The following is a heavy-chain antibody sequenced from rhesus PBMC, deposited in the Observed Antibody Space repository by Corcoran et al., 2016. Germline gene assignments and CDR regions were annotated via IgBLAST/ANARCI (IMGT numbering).Heavy chain of an antibody. CDR2: ISGSSGST. CDR1: GGSVSSSNW. V-gene: IGHV4-65*01. CDR3: ARDTCDY. D-gene: IGHD5-12*01. Sequence: QVQLQESGPGLVKPSETLSLTCAVSGGSVSSSNWWGWIRQPPGKGLEGIGYISGSSGSTYYNPSLKSRVTISTDTSKNQFSLKLSSVTAADTAVYYCARDTCDYWGQGVLVTVSS. J-gene: IGHJ4*01.